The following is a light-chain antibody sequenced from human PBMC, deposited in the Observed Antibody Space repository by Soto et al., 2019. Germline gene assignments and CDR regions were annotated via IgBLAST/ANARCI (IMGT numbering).Light chain of an antibody. Sequence: QSALTQPASVSGSPGQSITISCTGTNSDIGSYNFISWYQQHPGKAPKLMIFEVARRPSGVSNRFSGSKSGNTASLTISGLQAVDEAEYDGLCLSHAAGINYVFGSGTKVTVL. CDR3: LCLSHAAGINYV. CDR2: EVA. J-gene: IGLJ1*01. CDR1: NSDIGSYNF. V-gene: IGLV2-14*01.